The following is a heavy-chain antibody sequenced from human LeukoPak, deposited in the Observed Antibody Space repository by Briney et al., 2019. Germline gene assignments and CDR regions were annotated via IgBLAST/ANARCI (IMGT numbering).Heavy chain of an antibody. CDR3: ARDASSGWYFGAPDYYYMDV. Sequence: GGSLRLSCAASGFTFSSYGMHWVRQAPGKGLEWVAFIRYDGSNKYYADSVKGRFTISRDNSKNTMYLQMNSLRSDDTALYYCARDASSGWYFGAPDYYYMDVWGKGTTVTVSS. CDR1: GFTFSSYG. D-gene: IGHD6-19*01. V-gene: IGHV3-30*02. J-gene: IGHJ6*03. CDR2: IRYDGSNK.